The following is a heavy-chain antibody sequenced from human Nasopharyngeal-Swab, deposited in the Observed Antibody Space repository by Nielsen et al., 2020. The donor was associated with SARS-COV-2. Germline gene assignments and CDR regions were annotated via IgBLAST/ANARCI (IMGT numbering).Heavy chain of an antibody. J-gene: IGHJ4*02. CDR2: IKNDGTTT. D-gene: IGHD6-19*01. V-gene: IGHV3-74*01. Sequence: LKISCAASGFTLSKYWMHWVRQAPGKGLVWVSHIKNDGTTTTYADAVKGRFTMSRDDAKNTLYLQMNSLRTEDTAVYYCARDGQGAVDLDYWGQGSLVTVSS. CDR3: ARDGQGAVDLDY. CDR1: GFTLSKYW.